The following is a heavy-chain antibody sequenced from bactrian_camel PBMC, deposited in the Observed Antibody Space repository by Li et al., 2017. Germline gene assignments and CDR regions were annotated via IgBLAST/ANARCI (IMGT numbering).Heavy chain of an antibody. CDR1: GYAYNGYC. V-gene: IGHV3S67*01. CDR3: AADQGPFGTVVLVGCPPYRY. CDR2: ILSDGTK. J-gene: IGHJ4*01. D-gene: IGHD6*01. Sequence: VQLVESGGDSVRAGGSLRLSCRGHGYAYNGYCMSWFRQTPGKEREAVAHILSDGTKEYADSVAGRFIISKDNAKNTLYLQVNDLKPEDTAVYYCAADQGPFGTVVLVGCPPYRYRGQGTQVTVS.